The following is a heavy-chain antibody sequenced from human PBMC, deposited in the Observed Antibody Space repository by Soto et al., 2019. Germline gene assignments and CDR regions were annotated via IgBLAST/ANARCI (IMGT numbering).Heavy chain of an antibody. CDR2: INVAGNT. J-gene: IGHJ3*01. D-gene: IGHD3-3*01. Sequence: EVQLVESGGGLVQPGGSLRLSCAASGFTFSNYDLHWVRQAPGEGLQWVANINVAGNTFYPVSVKDRFTISREDAKNSFYLHINSLRADDTAVYYCTRNADFTSASDFWGQGTMVTVSS. CDR3: TRNADFTSASDF. CDR1: GFTFSNYD. V-gene: IGHV3-13*01.